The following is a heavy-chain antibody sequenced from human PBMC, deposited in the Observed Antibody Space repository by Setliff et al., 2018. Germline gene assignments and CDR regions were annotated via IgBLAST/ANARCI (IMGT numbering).Heavy chain of an antibody. V-gene: IGHV3-49*04. CDR2: IRSKAYGGTT. CDR3: AKIQGPSYYDSSGYVDY. D-gene: IGHD3-22*01. J-gene: IGHJ4*02. Sequence: PGGSLRLSCTASGFTFGDYAMSWVRQAPGKGLEWVGFIRSKAYGGTTEYAASVKGRFTISRDDSKSIAYLQMNSLKTEDTAVYYCAKIQGPSYYDSSGYVDYRGQGTLVTVSS. CDR1: GFTFGDYA.